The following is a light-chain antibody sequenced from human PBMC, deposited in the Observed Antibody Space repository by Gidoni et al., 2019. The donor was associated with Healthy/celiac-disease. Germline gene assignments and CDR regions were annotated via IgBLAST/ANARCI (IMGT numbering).Light chain of an antibody. Sequence: DIQMTQSPSTLSASVGDRVTITCRASQSISSWLAWYQQKPGKAPKLLIYKASSLESGVPSRFSGSGSGTEFTLTISSLQPDDFANYYCQQYNSIPGFGQGTKVEIK. J-gene: IGKJ1*01. CDR1: QSISSW. CDR3: QQYNSIPG. CDR2: KAS. V-gene: IGKV1-5*03.